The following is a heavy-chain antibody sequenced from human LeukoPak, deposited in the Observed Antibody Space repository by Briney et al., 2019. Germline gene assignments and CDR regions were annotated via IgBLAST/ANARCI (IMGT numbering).Heavy chain of an antibody. D-gene: IGHD3-10*01. V-gene: IGHV3-30*04. CDR3: ARVESDGSGDYFDY. Sequence: GGSLRLSCAASGFTFSSYAMHWVRQAPGKGLEWVAVISYDGSNKYYADSVKGRFTISRDNSKNTLYLQMNSLRAEDTAVYYCARVESDGSGDYFDYWGQGTLVTVSS. CDR1: GFTFSSYA. J-gene: IGHJ4*02. CDR2: ISYDGSNK.